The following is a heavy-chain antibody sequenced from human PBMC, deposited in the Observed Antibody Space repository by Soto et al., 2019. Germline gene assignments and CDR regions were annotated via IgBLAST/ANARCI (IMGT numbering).Heavy chain of an antibody. CDR2: ISYDGSNK. J-gene: IGHJ6*02. CDR3: AKEVVAGPRYYYYGMDV. CDR1: GFTFSNYG. V-gene: IGHV3-30*18. Sequence: VGSLRLSCAASGFTFSNYGMHWVRQAPGKGLEWVAVISYDGSNKYYADSVKGRFTISRDNSKNTLYLQMNSLRAEDTAVYYCAKEVVAGPRYYYYGMDVWGQGTTVTVSS. D-gene: IGHD6-19*01.